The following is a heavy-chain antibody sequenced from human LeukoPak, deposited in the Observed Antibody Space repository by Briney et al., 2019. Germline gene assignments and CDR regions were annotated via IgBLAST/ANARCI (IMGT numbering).Heavy chain of an antibody. D-gene: IGHD4-17*01. CDR3: TRTSASTAIDY. CDR2: IYNSGST. CDR1: GGSISNYY. J-gene: IGHJ4*02. V-gene: IGHV4-59*01. Sequence: SETLSLTCTVSGGSISNYYWSWIRQPPGKRLEWIGYIYNSGSTNYNPSLKSRVTMSLDTSKNQFSLKLSSVTAADTAVYYCTRTSASTAIDYWGPGTLSPSPQ.